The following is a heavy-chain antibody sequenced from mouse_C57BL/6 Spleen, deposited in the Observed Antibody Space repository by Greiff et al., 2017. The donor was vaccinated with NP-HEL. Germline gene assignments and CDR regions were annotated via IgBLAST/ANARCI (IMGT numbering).Heavy chain of an antibody. Sequence: VQLVESGPGLVQPSQSLSITCTVSGFSLTSYGVHWVRQSPGKGLEWLGVIWSGGSTDYNAAFISRLSISKDNSKSQVFFKMNSLQADDTAIYYCARRDDEGYYYAMDYWGQGTSVTVSS. V-gene: IGHV2-2*01. CDR2: IWSGGST. CDR3: ARRDDEGYYYAMDY. CDR1: GFSLTSYG. D-gene: IGHD2-12*01. J-gene: IGHJ4*01.